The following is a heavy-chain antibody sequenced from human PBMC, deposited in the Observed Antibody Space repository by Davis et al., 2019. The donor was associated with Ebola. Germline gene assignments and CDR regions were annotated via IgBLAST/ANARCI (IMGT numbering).Heavy chain of an antibody. D-gene: IGHD6-6*01. Sequence: PGGSLRLSCAASGFTFSSSGMHWVRQAPGKGLEWVTVISFDGSNKYYADSVKGRFTISRDNAKNSLYLQMNSLRAEDTAVYYCARSAAPNYYGMDVWGQGTTVTVSS. CDR2: ISFDGSNK. J-gene: IGHJ6*02. CDR1: GFTFSSSG. CDR3: ARSAAPNYYGMDV. V-gene: IGHV3-30*03.